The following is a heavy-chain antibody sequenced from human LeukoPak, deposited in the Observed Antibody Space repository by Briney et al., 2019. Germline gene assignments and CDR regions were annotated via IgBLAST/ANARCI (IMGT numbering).Heavy chain of an antibody. CDR2: IYYSGST. Sequence: SETLSLACTLSGGSISSSSYYWGWIRQPPGKGLEWIGSIYYSGSTYYNPSLKSRVTISVDTSKNQFSLKLSSVTAADTAVYYCARLLVRGGRPFDYCGERTLVTVSS. J-gene: IGHJ4*02. V-gene: IGHV4-39*01. CDR3: ARLLVRGGRPFDY. D-gene: IGHD3-10*01. CDR1: GGSISSSSYY.